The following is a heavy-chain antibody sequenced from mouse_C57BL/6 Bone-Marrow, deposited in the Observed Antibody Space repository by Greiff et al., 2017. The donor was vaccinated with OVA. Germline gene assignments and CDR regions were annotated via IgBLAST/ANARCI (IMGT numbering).Heavy chain of an antibody. D-gene: IGHD2-4*01. CDR3: ARGRRRGDYDGWYFDV. CDR2: INYDGSST. Sequence: EVKLQESEGGLVQPGRSMKLSCTASGFTFSDYYMAWVRQVPEKGLEWVANINYDGSSTYYLDSLKSRFIISRDNAKNILYLQMSSLKSEDTATYYCARGRRRGDYDGWYFDVWGTGTTVTVSS. CDR1: GFTFSDYY. V-gene: IGHV5-16*01. J-gene: IGHJ1*03.